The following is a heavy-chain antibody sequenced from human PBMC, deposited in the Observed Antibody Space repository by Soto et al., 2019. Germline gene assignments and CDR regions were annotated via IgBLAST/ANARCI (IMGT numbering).Heavy chain of an antibody. CDR3: ARRFLEWPLNWFDP. V-gene: IGHV4-39*01. J-gene: IGHJ5*02. CDR2: IYYSGST. Sequence: PTETLSLTWTVSGGYIRGSSYYWGWIRQPPGKGLEWIGSIYYSGSTYYNPSLKSRVTISVDTSKNQFSLKLSSVTAADTVVYYCARRFLEWPLNWFDPWGQGTLVTVSS. CDR1: GGYIRGSSYY. D-gene: IGHD3-3*01.